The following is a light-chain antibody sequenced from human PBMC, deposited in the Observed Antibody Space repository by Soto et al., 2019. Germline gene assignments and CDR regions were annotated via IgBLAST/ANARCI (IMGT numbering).Light chain of an antibody. V-gene: IGLV2-11*01. CDR2: DVN. J-gene: IGLJ3*02. Sequence: QSALTQLRSVSGSPGQSVTISCTGTSSDVGGYKYVSWYQQYPGKAPQLMIYDVNERPSGVPYRFSGSKSGNTASLTISGLQAEDEADYYCCSYAGTYTWVFGGGTKVTVL. CDR3: CSYAGTYTWV. CDR1: SSDVGGYKY.